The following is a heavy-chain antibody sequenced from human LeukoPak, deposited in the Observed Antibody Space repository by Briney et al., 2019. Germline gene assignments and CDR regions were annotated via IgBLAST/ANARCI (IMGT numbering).Heavy chain of an antibody. V-gene: IGHV1-18*01. CDR3: ARGTDYYDSSGYFPI. CDR2: ISAYNGNT. Sequence: ASVKVSCKASGYTFTSYGISWVRQAPGQGLEWMGWISAYNGNTNYAQKLQGRVTMTTDTSTSTAYMELRSLRSDDTAVYYCARGTDYYDSSGYFPIWGQGTMVTVSS. J-gene: IGHJ3*02. CDR1: GYTFTSYG. D-gene: IGHD3-22*01.